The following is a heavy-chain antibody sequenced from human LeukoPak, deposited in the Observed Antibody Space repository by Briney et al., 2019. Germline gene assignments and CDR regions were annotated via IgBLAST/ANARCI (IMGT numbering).Heavy chain of an antibody. CDR2: ISGSGGST. Sequence: GGSLRLSCAASGFTFSIYAMSWVRQAPGKGLEWVSAISGSGGSTYYADSVKGRFTISRDNSKNTLYLQMNSLRAEDTAVYYRAKVPITMVRGVTSSLDYWGQGTLVTVSS. CDR3: AKVPITMVRGVTSSLDY. J-gene: IGHJ4*02. V-gene: IGHV3-23*01. CDR1: GFTFSIYA. D-gene: IGHD3-10*01.